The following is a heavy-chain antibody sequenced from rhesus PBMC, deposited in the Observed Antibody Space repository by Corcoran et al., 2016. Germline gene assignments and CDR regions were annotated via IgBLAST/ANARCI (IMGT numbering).Heavy chain of an antibody. CDR3: ARVDTGTDNFDY. D-gene: IGHD5-12*01. V-gene: IGHV4-80*01. CDR1: GGSFSSYW. J-gene: IGHJ4*01. Sequence: QVQLQESGPGLVKPSETLSLTCAVSGGSFSSYWWSWIRQPPGKGLEWIGEINGNSGSTNYNPSLKSRVTISKDASKNPFSLKLSSVTAADTAVYYCARVDTGTDNFDYWGQGVLVTVSS. CDR2: INGNSGST.